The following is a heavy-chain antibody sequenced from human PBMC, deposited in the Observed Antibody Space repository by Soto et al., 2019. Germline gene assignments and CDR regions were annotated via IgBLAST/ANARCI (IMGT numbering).Heavy chain of an antibody. J-gene: IGHJ6*03. CDR1: GFTVSSNY. CDR2: IYSGGST. CDR3: AKKRNPFCCCGSCRGPSYYYYYMDV. Sequence: SLRLSCAASGFTVSSNYMSWVRQAPGKGLEWVSVIYSGGSTYYADSVKGRFTISRHKSKNTLYLQMNSLRAKDTAVYYSAKKRNPFCCCGSCRGPSYYYYYMDVWGKGTTVTVSS. V-gene: IGHV3-53*04. D-gene: IGHD2-15*01.